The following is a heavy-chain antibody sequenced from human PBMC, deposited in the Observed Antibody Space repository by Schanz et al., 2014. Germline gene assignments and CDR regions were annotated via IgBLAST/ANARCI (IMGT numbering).Heavy chain of an antibody. V-gene: IGHV1-69*10. J-gene: IGHJ3*02. CDR1: RYTFNTYG. CDR2: IIPIHGIV. CDR3: ARGGGPEDVFDI. Sequence: GPEVKEPGASVKVSCEASRYTFNTYGLNWVRQAPGQGLEWMGWIIPIHGIVNYAQRFQDRVRITADKSTSTAYMELSSLRSDDTAVYYCARGGGPEDVFDIWGQGTILTVSS. D-gene: IGHD5-12*01.